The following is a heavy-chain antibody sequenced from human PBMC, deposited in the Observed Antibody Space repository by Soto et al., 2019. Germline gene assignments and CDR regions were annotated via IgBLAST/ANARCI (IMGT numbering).Heavy chain of an antibody. CDR3: ARDRQMATIKYYYYGMDV. J-gene: IGHJ6*02. D-gene: IGHD5-12*01. Sequence: GASVKVSCKASGYTFTSYYMHWVRQAPGQGLEWMGIINPSGGSTSYAQKFQGRVTMTRDTSTSTVYMELSSLRSEDTAAYYCARDRQMATIKYYYYGMDVWGQGTTVTVSS. CDR2: INPSGGST. CDR1: GYTFTSYY. V-gene: IGHV1-46*01.